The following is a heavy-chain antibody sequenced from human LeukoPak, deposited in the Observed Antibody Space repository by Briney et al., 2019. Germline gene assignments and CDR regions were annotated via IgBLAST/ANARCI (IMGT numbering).Heavy chain of an antibody. V-gene: IGHV3-7*05. D-gene: IGHD2-15*01. Sequence: GGSLRLSCAASGFTFSSYWMSWVRQAPGKGLEWVANIKQDGSEKYYVDSVKGRFTISRDNAKNSLYLQMNSLRAEDTAVYYCARDTSRVAATYLIDYWGQGTLVTVSS. CDR1: GFTFSSYW. CDR2: IKQDGSEK. CDR3: ARDTSRVAATYLIDY. J-gene: IGHJ4*02.